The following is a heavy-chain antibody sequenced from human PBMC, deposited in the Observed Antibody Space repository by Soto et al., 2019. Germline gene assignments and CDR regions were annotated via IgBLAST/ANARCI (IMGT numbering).Heavy chain of an antibody. CDR1: GFSLSTNT. CDR3: ARVATAMTYDF. Sequence: PGGSLRLSCAASGFSLSTNTMHWVRQVPGKGLEWVASISNDGRRKYYADCVKGRFTISRDTANNILYLEMNSLRAEDTSLYYCARVATAMTYDFWGQGTQVTVSS. J-gene: IGHJ4*02. CDR2: ISNDGRRK. D-gene: IGHD2-21*02. V-gene: IGHV3-30*04.